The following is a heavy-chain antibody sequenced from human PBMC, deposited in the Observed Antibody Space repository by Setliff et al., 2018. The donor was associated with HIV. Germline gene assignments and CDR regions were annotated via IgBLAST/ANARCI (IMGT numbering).Heavy chain of an antibody. CDR2: INPNSGAT. J-gene: IGHJ6*03. D-gene: IGHD2-2*01. CDR3: ARGRGYCSSHGCFYYYMDV. V-gene: IGHV1-2*06. CDR1: GYTFIGYH. Sequence: GASVKVSCKASGYTFIGYHIHWVRQAPRQGLEWMGRINPNSGATNYAQKFKGRVTMTRDTSSRTAYMELSRLRSDDTAVYFCARGRGYCSSHGCFYYYMDVWAEGTTVTV.